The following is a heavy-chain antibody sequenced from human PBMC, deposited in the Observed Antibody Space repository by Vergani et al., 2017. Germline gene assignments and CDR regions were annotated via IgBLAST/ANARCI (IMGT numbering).Heavy chain of an antibody. CDR2: INSDGSST. V-gene: IGHV3-74*01. J-gene: IGHJ4*02. Sequence: EVQLVESGGGLVQPGGSLRLSCAASGFTFSSYWMHWVRQAPGKGLVWVSRINSDGSSTSYADSVKGRFTISRDNAKNTLYLQMNSLRAEDTAVYYYHLHKPNSVGVPDYWGQGTLVTVSS. D-gene: IGHD3-16*01. CDR1: GFTFSSYW. CDR3: HLHKPNSVGVPDY.